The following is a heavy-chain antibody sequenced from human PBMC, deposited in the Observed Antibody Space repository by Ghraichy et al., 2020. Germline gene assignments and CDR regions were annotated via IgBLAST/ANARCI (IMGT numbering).Heavy chain of an antibody. CDR2: IYDGGSS. Sequence: SETLSLTCTVSGCSISSGSYCWGWVRQSPGKGLEWIGTIYDGGSSYYNPSLKSRVTMSVDTSKNQFSLKLTSVTAADTAVYYCARGRSSAVTTSNWFDFWGQGTLVTVSS. J-gene: IGHJ5*01. CDR1: GCSISSGSYC. D-gene: IGHD4-17*01. CDR3: ARGRSSAVTTSNWFDF. V-gene: IGHV4-39*01.